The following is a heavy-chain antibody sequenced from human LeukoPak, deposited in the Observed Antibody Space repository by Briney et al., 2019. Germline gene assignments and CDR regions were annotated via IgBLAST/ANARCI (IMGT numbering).Heavy chain of an antibody. CDR1: GFTFSNYG. CDR3: ARVATWTHFDY. J-gene: IGHJ4*02. V-gene: IGHV3-23*01. Sequence: GGSLRLSCAASGFTFSNYGMSWVRQAPGKGLEWVSALSGTSDSTYYADSVRGRFSISRDNSKNTLYLQISSLRVEDTAVCYCARVATWTHFDYWGQGILVTVSS. CDR2: LSGTSDST. D-gene: IGHD3/OR15-3a*01.